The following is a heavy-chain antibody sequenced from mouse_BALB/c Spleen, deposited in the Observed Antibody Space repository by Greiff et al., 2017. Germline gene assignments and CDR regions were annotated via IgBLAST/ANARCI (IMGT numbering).Heavy chain of an antibody. CDR1: GFSLTSYG. CDR3: ARDGITTVVPFAY. V-gene: IGHV2-9*02. D-gene: IGHD1-1*01. Sequence: VQLQESGPGLVAPSQSLSITCTVSGFSLTSYGVHWVRQPPGKGLEWLGVIWAGGSTNYNSALMSRLSISKDNSKSQVFLKMNSLQTDDTAMYYCARDGITTVVPFAYWGQGTLVTVSA. J-gene: IGHJ3*01. CDR2: IWAGGST.